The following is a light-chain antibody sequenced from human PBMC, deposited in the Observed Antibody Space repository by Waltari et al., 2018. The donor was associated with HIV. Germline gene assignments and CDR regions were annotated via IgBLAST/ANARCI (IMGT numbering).Light chain of an antibody. CDR1: NIGSKS. CDR2: DDS. Sequence: SYVLTQPPSVSVAPGQTARITCGGNNIGSKSVHWYQQKPGQAPVLVVYDDSDRPSGIPERFSGSNSGNTATLTISRDEAGDEADYYCQVWDSSSDHVVFGGGTKLPVL. J-gene: IGLJ2*01. CDR3: QVWDSSSDHVV. V-gene: IGLV3-21*02.